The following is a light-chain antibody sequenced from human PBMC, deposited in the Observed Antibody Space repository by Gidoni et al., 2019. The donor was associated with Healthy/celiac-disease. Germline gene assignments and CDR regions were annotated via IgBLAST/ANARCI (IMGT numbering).Light chain of an antibody. V-gene: IGKV3D-7*01. CDR2: GAS. CDR1: QSVSSSY. Sequence: EIVMTQSPATLSLSPGERATLSCRASQSVSSSYLSWYQQKPGQAPRLLIYGASTRATGIPARFSGSGSGTDFTLTISCLQPEDFAVYYCQQDYNLPPTFGQGTKVEIK. CDR3: QQDYNLPPT. J-gene: IGKJ1*01.